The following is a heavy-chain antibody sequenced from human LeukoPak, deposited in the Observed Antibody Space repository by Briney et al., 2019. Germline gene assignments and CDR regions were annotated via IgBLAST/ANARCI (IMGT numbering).Heavy chain of an antibody. J-gene: IGHJ4*02. CDR2: IYTSGST. Sequence: SETLSLTCTVSGGSISYYWSWIRQPAGKGLEWIGRIYTSGSTNYNPSLKSRVTMSVDTSKNQFSLKLSSVTAADTAVYYCARDEEDSSGYYRYYFDYWGQGTLVTVSS. D-gene: IGHD3-22*01. CDR3: ARDEEDSSGYYRYYFDY. CDR1: GGSISYY. V-gene: IGHV4-4*07.